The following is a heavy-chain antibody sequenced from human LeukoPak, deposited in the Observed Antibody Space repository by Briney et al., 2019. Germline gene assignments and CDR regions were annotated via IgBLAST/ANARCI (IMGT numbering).Heavy chain of an antibody. V-gene: IGHV4-39*01. D-gene: IGHD2-15*01. CDR3: ARGYCSGGSCYLFDY. Sequence: SETLSLIGTVSGGFISSTSYYWGWIRQPAGKGLEWIGSIYYSGSTYYNPSLKSRVTISVDTSKNQFSLKLSSVTAADTAVYYCARGYCSGGSCYLFDYWGQGTLVTVSS. J-gene: IGHJ4*02. CDR2: IYYSGST. CDR1: GGFISSTSYY.